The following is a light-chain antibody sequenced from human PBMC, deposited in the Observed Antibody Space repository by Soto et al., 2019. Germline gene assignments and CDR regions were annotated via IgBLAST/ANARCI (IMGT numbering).Light chain of an antibody. CDR3: SSYTSSSTLV. V-gene: IGLV2-14*01. CDR2: DVS. J-gene: IGLJ3*02. CDR1: SSDVGGYNY. Sequence: QCALTQPASVSGSPGQSITISCTGTSSDVGGYNYVSWYQQHPGKAPKLMIYDVSNRPSGVSNRFAGSKSGNTASLTISGLQAADEADYYCSSYTSSSTLVFGGGTKLTVL.